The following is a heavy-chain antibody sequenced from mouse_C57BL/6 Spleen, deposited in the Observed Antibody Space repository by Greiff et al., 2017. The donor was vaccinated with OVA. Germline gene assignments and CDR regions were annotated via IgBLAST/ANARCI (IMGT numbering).Heavy chain of an antibody. J-gene: IGHJ3*01. CDR1: GFTFSSYA. V-gene: IGHV5-4*01. Sequence: EVQLVESGGGLVKPGGSLKLSCAASGFTFSSYAMSWVRQTPEKRLEWVATISDGGSYTYYPDNVKGRFTISRDNAKNNLYLQMSHLKSEDTAMYYCARALSHGGFAYWGQGTLVTVSA. CDR3: ARALSHGGFAY. D-gene: IGHD6-1*01. CDR2: ISDGGSYT.